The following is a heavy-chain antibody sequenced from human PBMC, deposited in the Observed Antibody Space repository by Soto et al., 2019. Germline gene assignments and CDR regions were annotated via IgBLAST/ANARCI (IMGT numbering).Heavy chain of an antibody. Sequence: QVQLVQSGAEVKKPGASVKVSCKASGYTFTSYDITWVRQATGQGLEWMGWMNRNNGNTGYAQKFQGRVTMTRNTSMSTACMELSSLRSEDTAVYYCARERTSYGMDVWGQGTTVTVSS. V-gene: IGHV1-8*01. CDR2: MNRNNGNT. J-gene: IGHJ6*02. CDR1: GYTFTSYD. CDR3: ARERTSYGMDV.